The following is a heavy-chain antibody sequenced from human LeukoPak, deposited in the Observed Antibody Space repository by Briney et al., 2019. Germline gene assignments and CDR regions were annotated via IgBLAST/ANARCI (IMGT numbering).Heavy chain of an antibody. D-gene: IGHD4-17*01. J-gene: IGHJ4*02. CDR1: GFTFSSYA. Sequence: GGSLRLSCAASGFTFSSYAMSWVRQAPGKGLEWVSGISGSYADSVKGRFTISRDNSKNTLYLQMNSLKGEDTAVYYCAKHNGDWGFDYWGQGTLVTVSS. CDR3: AKHNGDWGFDY. CDR2: ISG. V-gene: IGHV3-23*01.